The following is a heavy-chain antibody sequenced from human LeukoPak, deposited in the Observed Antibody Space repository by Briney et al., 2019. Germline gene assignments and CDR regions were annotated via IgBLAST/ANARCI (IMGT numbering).Heavy chain of an antibody. CDR1: GGSISSGSYY. CDR3: ARRVGQLVRTWRAFDI. D-gene: IGHD6-6*01. Sequence: SQTLSLTCTVSGGSISSGSYYWSWIRQPAGKGLEWIGRIYTSGSTNYNPSLKSRVTISVDTSKNQFSLKLSSVTAADTAVYYCARRVGQLVRTWRAFDIWGQGTMVTVSS. J-gene: IGHJ3*02. V-gene: IGHV4-61*02. CDR2: IYTSGST.